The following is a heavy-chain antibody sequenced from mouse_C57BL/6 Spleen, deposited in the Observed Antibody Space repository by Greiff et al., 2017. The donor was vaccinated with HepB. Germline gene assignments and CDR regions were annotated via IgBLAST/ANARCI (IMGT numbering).Heavy chain of an antibody. Sequence: QVQLQQSGPELVKPGASVKISCKASGYAFSSSWMNWVKQRPGKGLEWIGRIYPGDGDTNYNGKFKGKATLTADKSSSTAYMQLSSLTSEDSAVYVCARSPYYGELDYWGQGTTLTVSS. CDR3: ARSPYYGELDY. D-gene: IGHD1-1*01. J-gene: IGHJ2*01. CDR1: GYAFSSSW. V-gene: IGHV1-82*01. CDR2: IYPGDGDT.